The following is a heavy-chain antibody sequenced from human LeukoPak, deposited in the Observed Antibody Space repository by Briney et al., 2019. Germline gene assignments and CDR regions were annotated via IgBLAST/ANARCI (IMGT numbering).Heavy chain of an antibody. Sequence: GASLRLSCAASGFTFSSYAMSWVRQAPGKGLEWVSAISGSGGSTYYADSVKGRFTISRDNSKNTLYLQMNSLRAEDTAVYYCAKDRIPGEGLFDYWRQGALVTVSS. CDR1: GFTFSSYA. CDR2: ISGSGGST. CDR3: AKDRIPGEGLFDY. J-gene: IGHJ4*02. V-gene: IGHV3-23*01. D-gene: IGHD7-27*01.